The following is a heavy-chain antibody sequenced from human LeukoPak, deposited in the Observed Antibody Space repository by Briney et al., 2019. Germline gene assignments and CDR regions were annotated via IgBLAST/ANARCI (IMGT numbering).Heavy chain of an antibody. Sequence: GSLRLSCVAPRFTFSDYYMSWIRQAPRKGLWWVSYISSSVSTIYYADSVKGRFTISRDNAQNSLYLQMNSLRAEDTAVYYCATGASRDGYNFDYWGQRTLDTVPS. J-gene: IGHJ4*02. CDR1: RFTFSDYY. V-gene: IGHV3-11*01. CDR3: ATGASRDGYNFDY. D-gene: IGHD5-24*01. CDR2: ISSSVSTI.